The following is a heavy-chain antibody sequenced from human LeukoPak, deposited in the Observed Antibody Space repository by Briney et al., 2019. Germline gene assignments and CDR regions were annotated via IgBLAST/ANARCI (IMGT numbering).Heavy chain of an antibody. CDR2: ISYDGSNK. CDR3: ARDRLEGGY. CDR1: GFTFSSYG. Sequence: GGSLRLSCAASGFTFSSYGMHWVRQAPGKGLEWVALISYDGSNKYYADSVKGRFTISRDNAKNSLYLQMNSLRAEDTAVYYCARDRLEGGYWGQGTLVTVSS. V-gene: IGHV3-33*08. D-gene: IGHD1-1*01. J-gene: IGHJ4*02.